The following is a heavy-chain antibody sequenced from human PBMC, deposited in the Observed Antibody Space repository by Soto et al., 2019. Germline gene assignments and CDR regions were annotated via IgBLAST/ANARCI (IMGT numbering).Heavy chain of an antibody. J-gene: IGHJ6*04. Sequence: SETLSLTCTVSGASISSYHWSWIRQSPGKGLEWIGYIYYRGSANYNPSLKSRVTISVDTSKNQVSLKLSSVTAADTAVYYCAAAVPAEYVSPCYFRDVSGKGTSDTVSS. D-gene: IGHD2-21*02. CDR2: IYYRGSA. CDR1: GASISSYH. V-gene: IGHV4-59*01. CDR3: AAAVPAEYVSPCYFRDV.